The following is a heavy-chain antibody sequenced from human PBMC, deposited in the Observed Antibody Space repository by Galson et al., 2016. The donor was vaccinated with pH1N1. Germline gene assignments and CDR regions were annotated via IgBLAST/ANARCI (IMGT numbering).Heavy chain of an antibody. D-gene: IGHD6-19*01. V-gene: IGHV4-39*07. J-gene: IGHJ5*02. CDR2: FHHTDGT. CDR3: ARSAQWLLYSRFDP. CDR1: GGSISSDTYY. Sequence: SETLSLTCTVSGGSISSDTYYWGWIRQPPGKGLEWIGSFHHTDGTYYNPSLKSRVTISVDTSESQISLTLSSVSAADTAMYYCARSAQWLLYSRFDPWGQGILVTVSS.